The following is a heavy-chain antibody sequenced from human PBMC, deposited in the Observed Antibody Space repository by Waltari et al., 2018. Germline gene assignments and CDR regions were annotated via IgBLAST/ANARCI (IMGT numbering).Heavy chain of an antibody. Sequence: EGQLVESGGGLVQPGGSLRLSCADSGFTFSVFYMHWVRQAPGKGLVWVSRIKADGSGATYADSVRGRFTISRDNTKSTLYLQMNSLRVDDTAVYYCANHRPGGYGMAVWGQGTTVTVSS. CDR2: IKADGSGA. J-gene: IGHJ6*02. V-gene: IGHV3-74*01. CDR1: GFTFSVFY. CDR3: ANHRPGGYGMAV. D-gene: IGHD2-15*01.